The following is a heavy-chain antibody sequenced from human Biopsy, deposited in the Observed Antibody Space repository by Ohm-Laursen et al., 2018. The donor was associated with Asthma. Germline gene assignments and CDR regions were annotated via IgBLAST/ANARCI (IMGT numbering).Heavy chain of an antibody. D-gene: IGHD3-3*01. CDR3: AKDTEGRYDFWSGLSYNYYGMDV. CDR1: GFTFSSYS. V-gene: IGHV3-48*01. J-gene: IGHJ6*02. Sequence: SLRLSCAASGFTFSSYSMNWVRQAPGKGLEWVSYISSSSSTIYYADSVKGRFTISRDNAKNSLYLQMNSLRAEDTAVYYCAKDTEGRYDFWSGLSYNYYGMDVWGQGTTVPVSS. CDR2: ISSSSSTI.